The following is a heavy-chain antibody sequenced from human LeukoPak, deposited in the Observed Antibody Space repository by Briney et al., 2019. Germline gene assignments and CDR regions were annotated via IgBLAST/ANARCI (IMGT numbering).Heavy chain of an antibody. CDR2: INHSGSA. CDR3: ARVSMVRGVIDY. CDR1: GGSFSGYY. D-gene: IGHD3-10*01. V-gene: IGHV4-34*01. Sequence: PSETLSLTCAVYGGSFSGYYWSRIRQPPGKGLEWIGEINHSGSANYNPSLKSRVTISVDTSKNQFSLKLSSVTAADTAVYYCARVSMVRGVIDYWGQGTLVTVSS. J-gene: IGHJ4*02.